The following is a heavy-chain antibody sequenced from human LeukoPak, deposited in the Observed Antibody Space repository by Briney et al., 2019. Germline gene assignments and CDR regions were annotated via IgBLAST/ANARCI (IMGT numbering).Heavy chain of an antibody. D-gene: IGHD6-13*01. CDR2: INHSGST. Sequence: SETLSLTCAVYGGSFSGYYWSWIRQPPGKGLEWIGEINHSGSTNYNPSLKSRVTISVDTSKNQFSLKLSSVTAADTAVYYCATTPPWIAAPWGPKDYWGQGTLVTVSS. CDR3: ATTPPWIAAPWGPKDY. CDR1: GGSFSGYY. J-gene: IGHJ4*02. V-gene: IGHV4-34*01.